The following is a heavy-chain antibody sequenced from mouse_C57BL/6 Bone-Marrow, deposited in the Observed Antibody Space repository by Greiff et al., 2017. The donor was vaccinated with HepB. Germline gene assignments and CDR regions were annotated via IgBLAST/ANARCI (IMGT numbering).Heavy chain of an antibody. CDR3: ARSLYYYGSSSFGY. J-gene: IGHJ2*01. CDR2: IYPRSGNT. CDR1: GYTFTSYG. Sequence: QVQLQQSGAELARPGASVKLSCKASGYTFTSYGISWVKQRTGQGLEWIGEIYPRSGNTYYNEKFKGKATLTADKSSSTAYMELRSLTSEDSAVYFCARSLYYYGSSSFGYWGQGTTLTVSS. D-gene: IGHD1-1*01. V-gene: IGHV1-81*01.